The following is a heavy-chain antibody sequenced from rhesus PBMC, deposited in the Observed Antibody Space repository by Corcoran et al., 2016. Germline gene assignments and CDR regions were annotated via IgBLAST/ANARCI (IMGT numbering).Heavy chain of an antibody. CDR1: GYTFTESS. CDR2: VGPVHEEI. CDR3: TRAGSGNYGYFDY. Sequence: EVQLVQSGAEVKKPGASVKVSCKVSGYTFTESSINRVRQAPGKGLEWMGSVGPVHEEIIRSTKCQGRVSITTETSTSTVYMKLSSQRSEDTAVYYCTRAGSGNYGYFDYWGQGVLVTVSS. D-gene: IGHD1-44*01. J-gene: IGHJ4*01. V-gene: IGHV1-156*01.